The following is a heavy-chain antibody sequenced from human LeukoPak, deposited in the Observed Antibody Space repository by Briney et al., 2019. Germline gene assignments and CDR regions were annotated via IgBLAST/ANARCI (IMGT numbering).Heavy chain of an antibody. CDR3: ATDYLGY. CDR2: IKQDGSEK. D-gene: IGHD3-16*01. V-gene: IGHV3-7*05. Sequence: GGSLRLSCAASGFTFSDYWMSWVRQAPGKGLEWVANIKQDGSEKYYVDSVKGRFTTSRDNAKNSLYLQMNSLRDEDTAVYYCATDYLGYWGQGTLVTVSS. J-gene: IGHJ4*02. CDR1: GFTFSDYW.